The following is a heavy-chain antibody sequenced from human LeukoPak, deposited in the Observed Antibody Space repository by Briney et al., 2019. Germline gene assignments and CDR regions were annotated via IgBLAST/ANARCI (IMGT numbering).Heavy chain of an antibody. CDR1: GGSISSGSYY. CDR3: ARDKLIFGVVHDGLGYYYYGMDV. Sequence: SQTLSLTCTVSGGSISSGSYYWGWIRQPAGKRLEWLGRIYTIGSTNYNPSLKSRFTISVDTSKKQFSLKLSSVTAADTAVYYCARDKLIFGVVHDGLGYYYYGMDVWGQGTTVTVSS. V-gene: IGHV4-61*02. J-gene: IGHJ6*02. D-gene: IGHD3-3*01. CDR2: IYTIGST.